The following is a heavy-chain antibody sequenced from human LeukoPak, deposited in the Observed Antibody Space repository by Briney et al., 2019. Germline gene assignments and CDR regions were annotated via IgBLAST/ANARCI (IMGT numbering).Heavy chain of an antibody. V-gene: IGHV4-34*01. CDR1: GGSFSGYY. CDR3: ARGGSVEAADGSDAFDI. J-gene: IGHJ3*02. Sequence: SETLSVTCAVYGGSFSGYYWSWIRQPPGKGLEWIGEINHSGSTNYNPSLKSRVTISVDTSKNQFSLKLSSVTAADTAVYYCARGGSVEAADGSDAFDIWGQGTMVTVSS. CDR2: INHSGST. D-gene: IGHD6-13*01.